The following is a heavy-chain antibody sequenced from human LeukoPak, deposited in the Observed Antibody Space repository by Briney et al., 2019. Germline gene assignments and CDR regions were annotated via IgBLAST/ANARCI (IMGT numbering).Heavy chain of an antibody. J-gene: IGHJ4*02. Sequence: GGSLRLSCAASGFTFSDYYMSWIRQAPGKGLEWVSYISSSGSTIYYADSVKGRFTISRDNAKNSLYLQMNSLRAEDTAVYYCARDMQYSSRVLTPFDYWGQGTLVTVSS. CDR3: ARDMQYSSRVLTPFDY. CDR1: GFTFSDYY. D-gene: IGHD6-19*01. V-gene: IGHV3-11*04. CDR2: ISSSGSTI.